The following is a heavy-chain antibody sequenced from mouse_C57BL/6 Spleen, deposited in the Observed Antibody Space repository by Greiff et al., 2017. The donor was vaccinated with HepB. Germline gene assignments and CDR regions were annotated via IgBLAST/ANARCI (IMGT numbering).Heavy chain of an antibody. CDR1: GYAFSSYW. CDR2: IYPGDGDT. J-gene: IGHJ4*01. V-gene: IGHV1-80*01. CDR3: AFYGLAMDY. D-gene: IGHD1-2*01. Sequence: QVQLQQSGAELVKPGASVKISCKASGYAFSSYWMNWVTQRPGKGLEWIGQIYPGDGDTNYNGKFKGKATLTADKSSSTAYMQLSSLTSEDSAVYFCAFYGLAMDYWGQGTSVTVSS.